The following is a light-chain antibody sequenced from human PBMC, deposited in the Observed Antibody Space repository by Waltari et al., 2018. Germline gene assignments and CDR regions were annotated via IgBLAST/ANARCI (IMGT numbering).Light chain of an antibody. CDR3: CSYAGSGSWV. CDR1: GSEAGSYNL. J-gene: IGLJ3*02. Sequence: QSALTQPASVSGSPGQSITMSCTGNGSEAGSYNLVSWYQQHPGKAPKLIIYEDTKRPSGISNRFSASKSDNTASLTISGLQAEDEAEYYCCSYAGSGSWVFGGGTKLTVL. CDR2: EDT. V-gene: IGLV2-23*01.